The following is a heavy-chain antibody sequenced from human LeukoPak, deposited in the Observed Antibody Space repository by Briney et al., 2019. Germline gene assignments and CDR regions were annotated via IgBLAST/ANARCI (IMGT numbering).Heavy chain of an antibody. CDR2: INPNSGGT. Sequence: ASVKVSCKASGYTFTGRYMHWVRQAPGQGLEWMGRINPNSGGTNYAQKFQGRVTMTRDTSISTAYMELSRLRSDDTAVYYCARDRRYCSGGSCYSFDYWGQGTLVTVSS. J-gene: IGHJ4*02. CDR1: GYTFTGRY. CDR3: ARDRRYCSGGSCYSFDY. D-gene: IGHD2-15*01. V-gene: IGHV1-2*06.